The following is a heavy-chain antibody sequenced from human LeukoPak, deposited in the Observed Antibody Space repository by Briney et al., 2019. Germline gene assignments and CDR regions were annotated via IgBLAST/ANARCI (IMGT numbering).Heavy chain of an antibody. CDR2: IIPIFGTT. J-gene: IGHJ4*02. V-gene: IGHV1-69*01. Sequence: SVKVSCKASGGTFSSYAISWVRQAPGQGLEWMGGIIPIFGTTNYAQKLQGRGTITADESTSTAYMELSSLRSEDTAVYYCASRTYTYDSSGYYRRNYYFDYWGQGTLVTVSS. CDR1: GGTFSSYA. D-gene: IGHD3-22*01. CDR3: ASRTYTYDSSGYYRRNYYFDY.